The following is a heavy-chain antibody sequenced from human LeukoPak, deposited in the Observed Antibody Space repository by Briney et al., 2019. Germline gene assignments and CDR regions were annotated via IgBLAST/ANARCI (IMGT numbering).Heavy chain of an antibody. CDR3: ARLIPAAAGRYWFDP. V-gene: IGHV3-74*01. Sequence: GGSLRLSCAASGFTFSSYWMHWVRQAPGKGLVWVSRINSDGSTTSYADSVKGRFTISRDNAKNTLYLQMNSLRAEDTAVYYCARLIPAAAGRYWFDPWGQGTLVTVSS. CDR2: INSDGSTT. D-gene: IGHD6-13*01. J-gene: IGHJ5*02. CDR1: GFTFSSYW.